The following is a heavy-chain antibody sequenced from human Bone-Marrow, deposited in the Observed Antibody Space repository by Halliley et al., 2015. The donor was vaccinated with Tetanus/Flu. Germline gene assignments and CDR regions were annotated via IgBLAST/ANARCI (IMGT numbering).Heavy chain of an antibody. CDR2: ISGIGDKI. CDR1: GFTFSTYA. V-gene: IGHV3-23*01. J-gene: IGHJ4*02. D-gene: IGHD2-2*01. CDR3: AKRNYCSTSTCCFGY. Sequence: SLRLSCAASGFTFSTYAMSWVRQAPGKGLEWVSLISGIGDKIYFADSVKGRFTVSRDNSKNTLYLQMNSLRAEDTAVYYCAKRNYCSTSTCCFGYWGQGTLVTVSS.